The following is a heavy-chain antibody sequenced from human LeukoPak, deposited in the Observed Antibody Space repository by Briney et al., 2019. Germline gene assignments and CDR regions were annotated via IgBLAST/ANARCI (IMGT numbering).Heavy chain of an antibody. J-gene: IGHJ4*02. CDR3: AEGFYGDYPGDPFDY. V-gene: IGHV3-30*18. CDR2: ISYDGSNK. Sequence: GGSLRLSCAASGFTFSSYGMRWVRQAPGKGLEWVAVISYDGSNKYYADSVKGRFTISRDNSKNTLYLQMNSLRAEDTAVYYCAEGFYGDYPGDPFDYWGQGTLVTVSS. D-gene: IGHD4-17*01. CDR1: GFTFSSYG.